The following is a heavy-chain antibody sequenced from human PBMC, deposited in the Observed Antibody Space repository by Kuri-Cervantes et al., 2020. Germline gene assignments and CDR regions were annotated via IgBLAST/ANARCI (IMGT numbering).Heavy chain of an antibody. CDR2: INAANGDT. D-gene: IGHD5-12*01. J-gene: IGHJ4*02. CDR1: GYTFTAYP. CDR3: AREGLDEYSGYDHHFDY. V-gene: IGHV1-3*01. Sequence: ASVKVSCKASGYTFTAYPMHWVRLAPGQRLEWLGRINAANGDTRYSQNFQDRVTFSRDTSASTAYMELSSLRSEDTAVYYCAREGLDEYSGYDHHFDYWGQGTLVTVSS.